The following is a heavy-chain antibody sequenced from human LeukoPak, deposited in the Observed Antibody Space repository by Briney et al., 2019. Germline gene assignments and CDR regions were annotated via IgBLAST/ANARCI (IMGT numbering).Heavy chain of an antibody. V-gene: IGHV4-34*01. CDR3: ARDSSGIDY. CDR2: INHSGST. CDR1: GGSFSGYY. D-gene: IGHD5-18*01. Sequence: SETLSLTCAVYGGSFSGYYWSWIRQPPGKGLEWIGEINHSGSTNYNPSLKSRVTISVDTSKNQFSLKLSSVTAADTAVYYCARDSSGIDYWDQGTLVTVSS. J-gene: IGHJ4*02.